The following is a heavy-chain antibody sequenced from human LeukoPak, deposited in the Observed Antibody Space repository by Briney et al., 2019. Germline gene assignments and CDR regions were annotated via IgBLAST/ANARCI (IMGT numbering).Heavy chain of an antibody. V-gene: IGHV3-30*02. CDR2: ISYGGSNK. CDR3: AKVIRDDILTGFDY. D-gene: IGHD3-9*01. J-gene: IGHJ4*02. CDR1: GFTFSRNG. Sequence: GGSLRLSCAASGFTFSRNGMHWVRQAPGKGLEWVAFISYGGSNKYYVDSVKGRFTISRDNSKNTLFLQMNSLRREDTAVYYCAKVIRDDILTGFDYWGQGTLVTVFS.